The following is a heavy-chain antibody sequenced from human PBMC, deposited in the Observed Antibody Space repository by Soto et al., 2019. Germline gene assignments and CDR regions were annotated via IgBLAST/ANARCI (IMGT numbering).Heavy chain of an antibody. CDR3: ARDHNFGFILYAMHV. Sequence: QVQLVQSGAEVKKPGASVRVSCKASGYTFTSYSMHWVRQALGQGLEWMGIINPSSGRTSYAQNFQGRVTMTSDTSTSIVYMEMSSLKSEDTAVYYCARDHNFGFILYAMHVWGQGTTVTVSS. CDR2: INPSSGRT. J-gene: IGHJ6*02. D-gene: IGHD2-15*01. CDR1: GYTFTSYS. V-gene: IGHV1-46*01.